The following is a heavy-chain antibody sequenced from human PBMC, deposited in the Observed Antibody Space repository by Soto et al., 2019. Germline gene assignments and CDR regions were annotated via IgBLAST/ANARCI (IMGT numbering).Heavy chain of an antibody. J-gene: IGHJ2*01. D-gene: IGHD5-12*01. V-gene: IGHV1-69*12. Sequence: QVQLVQSGAEVKKPGSSVTVSCKASGGTFSSYTISWVRQAPGQGLEWMGGIIPIFGTANYAQKFQGRVTITADESTSTDYMELSSLRSEDTAVYYCARGNHRWLHLWYFDLWGRGTLVTVSS. CDR1: GGTFSSYT. CDR3: ARGNHRWLHLWYFDL. CDR2: IIPIFGTA.